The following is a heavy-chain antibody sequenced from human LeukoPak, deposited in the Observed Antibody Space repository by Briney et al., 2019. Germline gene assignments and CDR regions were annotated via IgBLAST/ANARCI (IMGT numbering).Heavy chain of an antibody. CDR1: GFTFSSYE. J-gene: IGHJ4*02. CDR3: ASSYAGGYSYGWCYFDY. CDR2: ISSSGSTI. D-gene: IGHD5-18*01. Sequence: TGGSLRFSCAASGFTFSSYEMNWVRQAPGKGLEWVSYISSSGSTIYYADSVKGRFTISRDNAKNSLYLQMNSLRAEDTAVYYCASSYAGGYSYGWCYFDYWGQGTLVTVSS. V-gene: IGHV3-48*03.